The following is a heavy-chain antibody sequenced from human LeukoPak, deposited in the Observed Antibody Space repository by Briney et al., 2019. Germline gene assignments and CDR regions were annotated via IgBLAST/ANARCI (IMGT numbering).Heavy chain of an antibody. Sequence: PGGSLRLSCAASGFTFSSYAMHWVRQAPGKGLEWVAVISYDGSNKYYADSVKGRFTISRDNSKNTLYLQVNSLRAEDTAVYYCARHLDVWGQGTTVTVSS. V-gene: IGHV3-30-3*01. CDR3: ARHLDV. CDR2: ISYDGSNK. D-gene: IGHD3-3*02. CDR1: GFTFSSYA. J-gene: IGHJ6*02.